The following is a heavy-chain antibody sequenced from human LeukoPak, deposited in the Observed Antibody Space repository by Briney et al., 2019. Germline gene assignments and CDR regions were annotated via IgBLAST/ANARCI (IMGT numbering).Heavy chain of an antibody. D-gene: IGHD2-2*01. J-gene: IGHJ4*02. CDR3: AKTGCTSTGCSENY. CDR1: GFTFSSYA. CDR2: ISGSGGDT. V-gene: IGHV3-23*01. Sequence: GGSLRLSCAAAGFTFSSYAMSWVRQAPGKGLEWVSVISGSGGDTYYADSVKGRFTISRHNSKNTLYLQMNSLRAEDTAIYYCAKTGCTSTGCSENYWGQGTLVAVSS.